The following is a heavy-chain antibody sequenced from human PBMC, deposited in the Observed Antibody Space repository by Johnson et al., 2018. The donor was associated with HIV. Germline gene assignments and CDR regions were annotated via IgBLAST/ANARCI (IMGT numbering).Heavy chain of an antibody. J-gene: IGHJ3*02. D-gene: IGHD6-13*01. V-gene: IGHV3-13*01. CDR2: IGTAGDT. CDR3: ARASYNRSSWTWDVFDI. Sequence: VQLVESGGGVVQPGRSLRLSCVASGFTFSSYGMHWVRQATGKGLEWVSAIGTAGDTYYPGSVKGRFTISRENAKNSLYLQMNSLRAGDTAVYYCARASYNRSSWTWDVFDIWGQGTMVTVSS. CDR1: GFTFSSYG.